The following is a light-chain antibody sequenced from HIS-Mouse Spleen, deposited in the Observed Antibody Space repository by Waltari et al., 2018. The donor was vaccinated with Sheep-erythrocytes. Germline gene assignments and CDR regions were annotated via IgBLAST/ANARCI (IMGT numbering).Light chain of an antibody. J-gene: IGLJ2*01. Sequence: QSVLTQPPSVSEDPRQMVTISCSGNSPNIGNNALNWYQQLPGKAPKLLIYYDDLLPSGVSDRFSGSKSGTSASLAISGLQSEDEADYYCAAWDDSLNGVVFGGGTKLTVL. V-gene: IGLV1-36*01. CDR1: SPNIGNNA. CDR2: YDD. CDR3: AAWDDSLNGVV.